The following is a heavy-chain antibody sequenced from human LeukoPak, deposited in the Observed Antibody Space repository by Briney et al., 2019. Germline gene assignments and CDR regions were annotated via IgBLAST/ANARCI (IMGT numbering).Heavy chain of an antibody. CDR2: TYYGSGWSI. J-gene: IGHJ3*01. D-gene: IGHD1-1*01. Sequence: SQTLSLTSALSGDSVSSNRATWNWVRQSPSRGLEWLGRTYYGSGWSIEYASSVRSRITIHSDTSRNQFSLQVTSVTPEDTAVYYCARSNEVGAFDVWGQGIMVIVSS. V-gene: IGHV6-1*01. CDR1: GDSVSSNRAT. CDR3: ARSNEVGAFDV.